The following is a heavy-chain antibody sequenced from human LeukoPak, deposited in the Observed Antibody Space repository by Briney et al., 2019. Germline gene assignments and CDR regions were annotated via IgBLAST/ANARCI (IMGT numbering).Heavy chain of an antibody. D-gene: IGHD6-13*01. CDR3: ARQGMGFDY. V-gene: IGHV4-4*09. CDR2: IYTSGST. Sequence: PSETLSLTCTVSGGSISSYYWSWIRRPPGKGLEWIGYIYTSGSTNYNPSLKSRVTISVDTSKNQFSLKLSSVTAADTAVYYCARQGMGFDYWGQGTLVTVSS. CDR1: GGSISSYY. J-gene: IGHJ4*02.